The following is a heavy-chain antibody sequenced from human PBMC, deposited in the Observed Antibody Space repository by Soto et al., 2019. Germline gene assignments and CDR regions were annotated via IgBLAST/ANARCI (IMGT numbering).Heavy chain of an antibody. D-gene: IGHD3-16*02. CDR2: INAGNGNT. CDR1: GYTFTSYA. J-gene: IGHJ4*02. V-gene: IGHV1-3*01. CDR3: ARGVGVIVQYYFDY. Sequence: QVQLVQSGAEVKKPGASVKVSCKASGYTFTSYAMHWVRQAPGQRLEWMGWINAGNGNTKYSQKFQGRVTITRDTAASTAYMVLSSLRSEDTAVYYCARGVGVIVQYYFDYWGQGTLVTVSS.